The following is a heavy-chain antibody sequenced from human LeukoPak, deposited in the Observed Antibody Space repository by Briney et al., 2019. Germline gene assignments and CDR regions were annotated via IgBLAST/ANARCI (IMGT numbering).Heavy chain of an antibody. J-gene: IGHJ4*02. V-gene: IGHV3-30*18. CDR2: ISYDGSNK. Sequence: GRSLRLSCAASGFTFSSYGMHWVRQAPGKGLEWVAVISYDGSNKYYADSVKGRFTISRDNSKNTLYLQMNSLRAEDTAVYYCAKDTDQQYYDFWSGYYTDWGQGTLVTVSS. D-gene: IGHD3-3*01. CDR1: GFTFSSYG. CDR3: AKDTDQQYYDFWSGYYTD.